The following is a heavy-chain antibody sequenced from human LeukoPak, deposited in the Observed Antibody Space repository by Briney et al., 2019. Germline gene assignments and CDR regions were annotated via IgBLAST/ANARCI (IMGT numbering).Heavy chain of an antibody. Sequence: ASVKVSCKASGYTFTSCDINMVRQATGQGLEWMGGMNTNSGNTGYAHKFQGRVTITRTSYISTAYMELSSLRSEDTAVYYCARRSAGSSGSSFDYGGQGTLVTVSS. V-gene: IGHV1-8*03. D-gene: IGHD3-10*01. CDR3: ARRSAGSSGSSFDY. J-gene: IGHJ4*02. CDR2: MNTNSGNT. CDR1: GYTFTSCD.